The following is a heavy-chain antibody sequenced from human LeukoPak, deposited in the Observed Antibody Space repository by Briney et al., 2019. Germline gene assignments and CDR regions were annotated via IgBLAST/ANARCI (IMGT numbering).Heavy chain of an antibody. V-gene: IGHV4-39*07. CDR1: GGSLSSSSYF. CDR2: SYYSGST. J-gene: IGHJ4*02. D-gene: IGHD6-19*01. CDR3: ARRSWLGVYIDY. Sequence: PSDTLSLTCTVSGGSLSSSSYFWGWFRQPPGTGLEWVAFSYYSGSTYYNSSLRSRVTLSVDTSKNQFSLKLSSVTAADPALYFRARRSWLGVYIDYWAQGTLVTVSS.